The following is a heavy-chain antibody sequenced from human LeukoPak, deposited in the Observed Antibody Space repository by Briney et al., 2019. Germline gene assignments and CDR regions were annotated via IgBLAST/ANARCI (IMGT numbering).Heavy chain of an antibody. CDR3: ARSLFGGGGGPTFCYLVL. V-gene: IGHV4-4*09. D-gene: IGHD1-26*01. CDR2: IYSSANI. J-gene: IGHJ2*01. Sequence: SETLSLTCTVSGASITSYYWTWIRQPPGKELEWIGNIYSSANINFNPSLKSRVTISLDASKSHFSLKLNSVSAADTAIYYCARSLFGGGGGPTFCYLVLGRRGPLVIVSS. CDR1: GASITSYY.